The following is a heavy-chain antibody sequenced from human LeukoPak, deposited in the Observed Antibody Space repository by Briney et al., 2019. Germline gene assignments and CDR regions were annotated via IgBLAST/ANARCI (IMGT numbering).Heavy chain of an antibody. V-gene: IGHV3-21*01. D-gene: IGHD3-10*01. CDR3: ARAWGRITMFDY. Sequence: PGGSLRLSCAASGFTFSGYSMNWVRQAPGKGLEWVSSISGSSSYIYYADSVKGRFTISRHNAKNSLYLQMNSLRVEDTAVYYCARAWGRITMFDYWGQGTLVTVSS. CDR1: GFTFSGYS. J-gene: IGHJ4*02. CDR2: ISGSSSYI.